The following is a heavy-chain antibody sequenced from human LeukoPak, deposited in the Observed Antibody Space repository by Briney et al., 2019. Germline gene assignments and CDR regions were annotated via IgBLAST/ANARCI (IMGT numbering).Heavy chain of an antibody. CDR3: ARESHSGSYPDYGMDV. Sequence: ASVKVSCKASGYTFTSYGISWVRQAPGQGLEWMGWISAYNGNTNYAQKLQGRVTMTTDTSTSTAYMELRSLRSDDTAVYYCARESHSGSYPDYGMDVWGQGTTVTVSS. J-gene: IGHJ6*02. CDR2: ISAYNGNT. CDR1: GYTFTSYG. D-gene: IGHD1-26*01. V-gene: IGHV1-18*01.